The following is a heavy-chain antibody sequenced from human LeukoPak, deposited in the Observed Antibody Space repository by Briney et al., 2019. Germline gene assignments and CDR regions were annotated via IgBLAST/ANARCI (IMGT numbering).Heavy chain of an antibody. J-gene: IGHJ6*03. V-gene: IGHV3-20*04. CDR3: ARVIPPLVYMDV. CDR1: GITFDDYG. D-gene: IGHD2-21*01. CDR2: INWNGGST. Sequence: PGGSLRLSCAASGITFDDYGMSWVRQAPGKGLEWVSGINWNGGSTGYADSVKGRFTISRDNAKNSLYLQMNSLRAEDTALYYCARVIPPLVYMDVWGKGTTVTVSS.